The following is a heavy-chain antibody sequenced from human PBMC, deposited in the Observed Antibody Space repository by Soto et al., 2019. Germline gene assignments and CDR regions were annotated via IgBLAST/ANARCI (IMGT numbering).Heavy chain of an antibody. CDR2: IYYSGST. J-gene: IGHJ5*02. D-gene: IGHD4-17*01. V-gene: IGHV4-39*01. Sequence: SETLSLTCTVSGGSISSSSYYWGWIRQPPGKGLEWIGSIYYSGSTYYNPSLKSRVTISVDTSKNQFSLKLSSVTAADTAVYYCASSSVAVTTLREFWFDPWGQGTMVTVS. CDR1: GGSISSSSYY. CDR3: ASSSVAVTTLREFWFDP.